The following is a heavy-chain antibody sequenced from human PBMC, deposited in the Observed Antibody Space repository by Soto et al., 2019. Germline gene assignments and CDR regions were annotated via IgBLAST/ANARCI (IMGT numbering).Heavy chain of an antibody. D-gene: IGHD3-10*01. V-gene: IGHV1-69*13. CDR2: IIPIFGTA. Sequence: ASVKVSCKASGGTFSSYAISWVRQAPGQGLEWMGGIIPIFGTANYAQKFQGRVTITADESTSTAYMELSSLRSEDTAVYYCARDRPIPPGGVRGSISMPRNYYYYYGMDVWGQGTTVTVSS. J-gene: IGHJ6*02. CDR3: ARDRPIPPGGVRGSISMPRNYYYYYGMDV. CDR1: GGTFSSYA.